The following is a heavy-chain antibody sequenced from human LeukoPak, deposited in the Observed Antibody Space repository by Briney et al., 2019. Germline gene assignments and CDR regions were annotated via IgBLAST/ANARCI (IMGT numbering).Heavy chain of an antibody. CDR3: ARDTVTTFRFRDYYYYGMDV. CDR1: GFTVSTNY. Sequence: GGSLRLSCAASGFTVSTNYMNWARQAPGKGLEWVSVFYSGGSTYYADSVKGRFTISRDNSKNTLYLQMNSLRAEDTAVYYCARDTVTTFRFRDYYYYGMDVWGQGTTVTVSS. V-gene: IGHV3-53*01. J-gene: IGHJ6*02. CDR2: FYSGGST. D-gene: IGHD4-17*01.